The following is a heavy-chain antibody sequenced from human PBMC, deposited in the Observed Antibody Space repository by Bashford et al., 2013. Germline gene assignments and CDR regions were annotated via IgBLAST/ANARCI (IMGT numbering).Heavy chain of an antibody. V-gene: IGHV5-51*01. J-gene: IGHJ4*02. CDR1: GYNFNNWW. CDR3: ARDRGATGY. D-gene: IGHD1-26*01. Sequence: GESLKISCSASGYNFNNWWIGWVRQKPGEGLEWMGIIYPGDSDTRYSPSSQGQFIISADKSNTYLQWSSLKASDTATYYCARDRGATGYWGQGTLVHRLL. CDR2: IYPGDSDT.